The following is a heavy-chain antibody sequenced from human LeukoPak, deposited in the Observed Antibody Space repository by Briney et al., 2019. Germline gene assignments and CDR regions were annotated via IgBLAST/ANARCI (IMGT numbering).Heavy chain of an antibody. D-gene: IGHD4-11*01. CDR1: GGSFTIYS. V-gene: IGHV4-34*01. Sequence: SETLSLTCAVYGGSFTIYSWTWIRQPPGKSLEWVGEISPSGNTQYDPSLKSRVTISLDASKSQFYLKLNSVTAADTAVYYCARRVRSADYRLDYWGQGTLVTVSS. CDR2: ISPSGNT. J-gene: IGHJ4*02. CDR3: ARRVRSADYRLDY.